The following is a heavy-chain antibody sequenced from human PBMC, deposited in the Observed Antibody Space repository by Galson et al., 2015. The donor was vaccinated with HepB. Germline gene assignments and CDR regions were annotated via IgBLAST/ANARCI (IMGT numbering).Heavy chain of an antibody. CDR3: AREKGTTVTTAGWGSGNYGMDV. CDR2: ISSSSSYI. V-gene: IGHV3-21*01. Sequence: SLRLSCAASGFTFSSYSMNWVRQAPGKGLEWVSSISSSSSYIYYADSVKGRFTISRDNAKNSLYLQMNSLRAEDTAVYYCAREKGTTVTTAGWGSGNYGMDVWGQGTTVTVSS. CDR1: GFTFSSYS. D-gene: IGHD4-17*01. J-gene: IGHJ6*02.